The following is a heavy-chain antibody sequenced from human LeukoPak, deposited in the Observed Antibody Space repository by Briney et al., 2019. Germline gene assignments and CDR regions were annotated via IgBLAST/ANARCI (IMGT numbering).Heavy chain of an antibody. V-gene: IGHV3-74*01. Sequence: GRSLRLSCAASGFTFSGYWMHWVRQAPGKGLVWVSRINSDGSSTSFADSVKGRFTISRDNAKNTLYLQMNSLRAEDTAVYYCAVTSGYDSSYFDYWGQGTLVTVSS. D-gene: IGHD5-12*01. J-gene: IGHJ4*02. CDR2: INSDGSST. CDR1: GFTFSGYW. CDR3: AVTSGYDSSYFDY.